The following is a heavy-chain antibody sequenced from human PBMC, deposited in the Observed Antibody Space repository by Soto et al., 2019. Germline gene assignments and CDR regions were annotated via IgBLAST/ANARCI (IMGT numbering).Heavy chain of an antibody. CDR2: IIPIFGTA. V-gene: IGHV1-69*13. J-gene: IGHJ6*02. D-gene: IGHD3-3*01. CDR1: GGTFSSYA. Sequence: SVKVSCKASGGTFSSYAISWVRQAPGQGLEWMGGIIPIFGTANYAQKFQGRVTITADESTSTAYMELSSLRSEDTAVYYCARGGSATGTIFGVVIIPDYYYYYGMGVWGQGTTVTVSS. CDR3: ARGGSATGTIFGVVIIPDYYYYYGMGV.